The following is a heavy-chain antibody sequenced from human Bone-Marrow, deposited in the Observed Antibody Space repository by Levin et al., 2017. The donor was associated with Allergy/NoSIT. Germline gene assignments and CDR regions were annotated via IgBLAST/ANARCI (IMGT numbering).Heavy chain of an antibody. CDR2: INPNSGGT. J-gene: IGHJ6*02. CDR3: ASMIQTVAGGVTTYPFHGLDV. Sequence: GESLKISCKTSGYHFSGYYVHWVRQAPGQGLQWMAWINPNSGGTNFTPMFQGRVTLTRDRTSGTAYMELSGLTFGDTAIYYCASMIQTVAGGVTTYPFHGLDVWGQGTTVTVSS. CDR1: GYHFSGYY. V-gene: IGHV1-2*02. D-gene: IGHD3-16*01.